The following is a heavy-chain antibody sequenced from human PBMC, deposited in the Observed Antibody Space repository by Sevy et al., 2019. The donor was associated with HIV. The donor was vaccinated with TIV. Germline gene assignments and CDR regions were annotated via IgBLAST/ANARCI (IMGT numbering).Heavy chain of an antibody. D-gene: IGHD3-9*01. V-gene: IGHV3-9*01. CDR1: GFIFDDYA. Sequence: GGSLRLSCAASGFIFDDYAMHWVRHAPGKGLEWVSGISWDTVNIGYADSVKGRFTISRDNAKNSLYLQMNSLRAEDTALYYCTKDKRRYDILTRGGYFDYWGQGTLVTVSS. J-gene: IGHJ4*02. CDR2: ISWDTVNI. CDR3: TKDKRRYDILTRGGYFDY.